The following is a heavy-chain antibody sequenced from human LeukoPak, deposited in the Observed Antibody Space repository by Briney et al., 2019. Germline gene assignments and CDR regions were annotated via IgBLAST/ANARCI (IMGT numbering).Heavy chain of an antibody. Sequence: GGSLRLSCAASGSMFSDCYMNCIRQAPGKGLEWISYLRSSTSDTKYADSVKGRFTIYRDNANNSLFHQMDSLRAEDTAVYYCARDAYGMDVWGRGTTVIVSS. V-gene: IGHV3-11*05. CDR2: LRSSTSDT. CDR3: ARDAYGMDV. CDR1: GSMFSDCY. J-gene: IGHJ6*02.